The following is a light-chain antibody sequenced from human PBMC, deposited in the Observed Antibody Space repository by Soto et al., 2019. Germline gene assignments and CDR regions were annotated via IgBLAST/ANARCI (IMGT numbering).Light chain of an antibody. CDR2: EIS. V-gene: IGLV2-14*01. Sequence: QSVLTQPASVSGSPGQRITISCTGTSSNVGGANYVSWYQQLPGKAPKLIIYEISKRPSGVSKRFSGSKSGTTASLTISRLQDEDEAYYYCSSYRSISTLVFGGGTKLTVL. CDR1: SSNVGGANY. J-gene: IGLJ2*01. CDR3: SSYRSISTLV.